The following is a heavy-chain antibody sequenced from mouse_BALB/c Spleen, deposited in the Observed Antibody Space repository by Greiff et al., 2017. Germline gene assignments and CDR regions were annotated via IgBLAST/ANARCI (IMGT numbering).Heavy chain of an antibody. Sequence: EVQGVESGGDLVKPGGSLKLSCAASGFTFSSYGMSWVRQTPDKRLEWVATISSGGSYTYYPDSVKGRFTISRDNAKNTLYLQMSSLRSEDTAMYYCAIYYYGAMDYWGQGTSVTVSS. D-gene: IGHD1-1*01. CDR2: ISSGGSYT. V-gene: IGHV5-6*01. CDR3: AIYYYGAMDY. CDR1: GFTFSSYG. J-gene: IGHJ4*01.